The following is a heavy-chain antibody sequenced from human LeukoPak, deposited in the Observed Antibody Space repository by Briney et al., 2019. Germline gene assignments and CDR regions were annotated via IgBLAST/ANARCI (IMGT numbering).Heavy chain of an antibody. CDR1: GFSFSTYW. J-gene: IGHJ5*02. V-gene: IGHV5-51*01. D-gene: IGHD2-8*01. CDR2: IYPSDSDT. CDR3: ARSPNHNWFDP. Sequence: KIGESPKISCKGSGFSFSTYWIAWVRQMPGKGLEWMGIIYPSDSDTRYSPSFQGQVTISADKSISTAYLQWSSLKASDTAMYYCARSPNHNWFDPWGQGTLVTVSS.